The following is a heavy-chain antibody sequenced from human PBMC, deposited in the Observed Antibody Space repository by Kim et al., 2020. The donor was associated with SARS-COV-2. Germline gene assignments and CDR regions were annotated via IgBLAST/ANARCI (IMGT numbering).Heavy chain of an antibody. CDR3: AKDILAAGLFFDY. V-gene: IGHV3-11*01. J-gene: IGHJ4*02. Sequence: YADSVKRRFTISRDIAKSSLYLQMDSLRPEDTAVYYCAKDILAAGLFFDYWGQGTLVTVSS. D-gene: IGHD6-13*01.